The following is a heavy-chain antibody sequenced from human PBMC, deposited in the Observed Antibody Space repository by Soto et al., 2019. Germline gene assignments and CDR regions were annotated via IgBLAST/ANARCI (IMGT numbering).Heavy chain of an antibody. V-gene: IGHV1-18*04. CDR3: ARDLRDMGYSSGWYGYYYYGMDV. CDR1: GYTFTSYG. CDR2: ISAYNGNT. D-gene: IGHD6-19*01. J-gene: IGHJ6*02. Sequence: QVQLVQSGAEVKKPGASVKVSCKASGYTFTSYGISWVRQAPGQGLEWMGWISAYNGNTNYAQKLQGRVTMTTDTSTSTAYMELRSLRSDDTAVYYCARDLRDMGYSSGWYGYYYYGMDVWGQGATVTVSS.